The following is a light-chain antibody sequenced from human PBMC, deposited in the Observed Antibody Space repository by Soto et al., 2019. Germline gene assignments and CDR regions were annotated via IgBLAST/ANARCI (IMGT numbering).Light chain of an antibody. CDR3: QSYDSSLSGSWV. CDR2: GNN. CDR1: SSNIGAGYD. V-gene: IGLV1-40*01. Sequence: QSVLTQPPSVSGAPGQRVTISCTGSSSNIGAGYDVHWYQQLPGTAPKLLIYGNNNRPSGVPGRFSGSKSGTSASLAITGLQAEYEADYYCQSYDSSLSGSWVFGGWTKLTVL. J-gene: IGLJ3*02.